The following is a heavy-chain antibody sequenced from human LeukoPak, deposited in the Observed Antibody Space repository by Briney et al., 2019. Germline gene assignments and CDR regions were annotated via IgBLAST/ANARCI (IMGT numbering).Heavy chain of an antibody. D-gene: IGHD3-10*01. CDR3: SGGLGRITMVRGVRSGFDP. Sequence: SETLSLTCAVYGGSFSGYYWSWIRQPPGKGLEWIGEINHSGSTNYNPSLKSRVTISVDTSKNQFSLKLSSVTASDTAVYYCSGGLGRITMVRGVRSGFDPWGQGPLVPVPS. J-gene: IGHJ5*02. CDR2: INHSGST. V-gene: IGHV4-34*01. CDR1: GGSFSGYY.